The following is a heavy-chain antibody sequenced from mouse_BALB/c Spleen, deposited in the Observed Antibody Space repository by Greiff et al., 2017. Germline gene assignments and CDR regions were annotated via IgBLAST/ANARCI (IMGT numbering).Heavy chain of an antibody. J-gene: IGHJ3*01. D-gene: IGHD1-1*01. Sequence: EVKVVESGGGLVQPGGSMKLSCVASGFTFSNYWMNWVRQSPEKGLEWVAEIRLKSNNYATHYAESVKGRFTISRDDSKSSVYLQMNNLRAEDTGIYYCTRNYGGYWGQGTLVTVSA. V-gene: IGHV6-6*02. CDR3: TRNYGGY. CDR2: IRLKSNNYAT. CDR1: GFTFSNYW.